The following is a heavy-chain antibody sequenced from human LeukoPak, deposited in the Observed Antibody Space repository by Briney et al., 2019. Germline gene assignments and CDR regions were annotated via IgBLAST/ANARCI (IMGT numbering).Heavy chain of an antibody. J-gene: IGHJ4*02. Sequence: GGSLRLSCIASGFTFSSYWMSWVRQAPGKGLEWVANIKQDGSEKYYVDSVVGRFTISRDNAKNTLYLQMNSLRAEDTAVYYCARGVTVMVRGVMLGKYWGQGTLVTVSS. CDR2: IKQDGSEK. CDR3: ARGVTVMVRGVMLGKY. D-gene: IGHD3-10*01. V-gene: IGHV3-7*01. CDR1: GFTFSSYW.